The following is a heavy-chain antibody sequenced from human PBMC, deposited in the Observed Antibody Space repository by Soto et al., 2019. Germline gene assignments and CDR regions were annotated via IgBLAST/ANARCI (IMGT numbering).Heavy chain of an antibody. CDR3: AREYYGLGTGYYTDY. J-gene: IGHJ4*02. D-gene: IGHD3-3*01. Sequence: EVQLVESGGDLVQRGGSLRLSCAASGFPFSSYWMHWVRHTPGKGLDWVARLSGDGVTTYYADSVTGRLTVSRDNAQNTLSLQISGLRAEDAAVYYCAREYYGLGTGYYTDYCGQGTLVSVSS. CDR2: LSGDGVTT. V-gene: IGHV3-74*01. CDR1: GFPFSSYW.